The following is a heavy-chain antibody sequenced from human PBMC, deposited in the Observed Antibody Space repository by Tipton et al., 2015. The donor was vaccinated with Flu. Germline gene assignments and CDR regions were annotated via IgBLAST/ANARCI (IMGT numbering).Heavy chain of an antibody. CDR2: IYYSGST. D-gene: IGHD4-17*01. J-gene: IGHJ5*02. CDR3: AREGYTVTTRWFDP. CDR1: GGSISSGDYY. V-gene: IGHV4-30-4*01. Sequence: TLSLTCTVSGGSISSGDYYWSWIRQPPGKGLEWIGYIYYSGSTYYNPSLKSRVTISVDTSKNQFSLKLSSVTAADTAVYYCAREGYTVTTRWFDPWGQGTLVTVST.